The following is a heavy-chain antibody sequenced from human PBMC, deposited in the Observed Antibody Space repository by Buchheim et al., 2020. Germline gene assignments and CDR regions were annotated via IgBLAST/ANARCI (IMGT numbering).Heavy chain of an antibody. CDR1: GFTFSSYA. CDR2: ISYDGSNK. J-gene: IGHJ6*02. V-gene: IGHV3-30*04. CDR3: ARDWTSGGMDV. Sequence: QVQLVESGGGVVQPGRSLRLSCAASGFTFSSYAMHWVRQAPGKGLEWVAVISYDGSNKYYADSVKGRFTISRDNSKNTLYLQMNSLGAEDAAVYYCARDWTSGGMDVWGQGTT. D-gene: IGHD3/OR15-3a*01.